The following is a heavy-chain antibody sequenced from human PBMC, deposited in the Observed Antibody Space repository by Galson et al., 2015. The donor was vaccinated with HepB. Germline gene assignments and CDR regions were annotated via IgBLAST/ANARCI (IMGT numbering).Heavy chain of an antibody. J-gene: IGHJ4*02. CDR2: IYHSGST. CDR3: ARIGVVGAI. CDR1: GYSISSGYY. V-gene: IGHV4-38-2*01. Sequence: ETLSLTCAVSGYSISSGYYWGWIRQPPGKGLEWIGSIYHSGSTYYNPSLKSRVTISVDTSKNQFSLKLSSVTAADTAVYYCARIGVVGAIWGQGTLVTVSS. D-gene: IGHD1-26*01.